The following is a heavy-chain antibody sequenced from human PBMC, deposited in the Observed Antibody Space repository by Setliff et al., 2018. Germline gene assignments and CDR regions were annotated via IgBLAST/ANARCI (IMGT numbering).Heavy chain of an antibody. Sequence: ASVKVSCKASGYTFTSYAMHWVRQAPGQRLEWMGWINAGNGNTKYSQKFQGRVTITRDTSASTVFMELSTLRSEDTAVYYCARPYSSSARWYFDLWGRGTLVTVSS. CDR2: INAGNGNT. CDR1: GYTFTSYA. V-gene: IGHV1-3*01. D-gene: IGHD6-6*01. CDR3: ARPYSSSARWYFDL. J-gene: IGHJ2*01.